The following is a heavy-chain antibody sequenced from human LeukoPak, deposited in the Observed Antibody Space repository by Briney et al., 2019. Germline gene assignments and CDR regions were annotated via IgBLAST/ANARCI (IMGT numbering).Heavy chain of an antibody. CDR3: ARVGQYYDFWSGPLHDAFDI. CDR1: GFTFSSYG. D-gene: IGHD3-3*01. CDR2: ISYDGSNK. J-gene: IGHJ3*02. Sequence: GGSLRLSCAASGFTFSSYGMHWVRQAPGKGLEWVAVISYDGSNKYYADSVKGRFTISRDNSKNTLYLQMNSLRAEDTAVYYCARVGQYYDFWSGPLHDAFDIWGQGTMVTVSS. V-gene: IGHV3-30*03.